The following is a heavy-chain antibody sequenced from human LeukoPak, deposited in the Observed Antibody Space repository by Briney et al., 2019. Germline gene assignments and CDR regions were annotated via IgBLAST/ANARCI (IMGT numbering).Heavy chain of an antibody. CDR1: GYTFTSYY. D-gene: IGHD3-10*01. V-gene: IGHV1-18*04. CDR2: INAYIGNT. Sequence: ASVKVSCKASGYTFTSYYVHWVRQAPGQGLEWMGWINAYIGNTNYAQKLQGRDTMTPDTSKSTAYMELGSLRSDDTAVYYCARHRGSLEVSHSRTSDYWGQGTLVTVSS. J-gene: IGHJ4*02. CDR3: ARHRGSLEVSHSRTSDY.